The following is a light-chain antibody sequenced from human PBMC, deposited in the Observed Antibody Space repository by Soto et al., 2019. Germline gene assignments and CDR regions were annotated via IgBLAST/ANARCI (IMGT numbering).Light chain of an antibody. J-gene: IGKJ1*01. CDR1: QRVSSH. CDR3: PQSNNRPWT. Sequence: TGVTQSPVTLSVSPGDTATLSCRAMQRVSSHLAWYQQKPGQAPRLLIYAASTRATGIPVRFSGSGSETEFTLTIRSLQSEDSALYYCPQSNNRPWTFGQGTKV. V-gene: IGKV3-15*01. CDR2: AAS.